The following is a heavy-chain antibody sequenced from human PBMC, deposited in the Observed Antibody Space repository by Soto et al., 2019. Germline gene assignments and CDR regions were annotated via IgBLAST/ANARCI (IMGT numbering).Heavy chain of an antibody. D-gene: IGHD3-10*01. J-gene: IGHJ4*02. CDR1: GFTFSSYG. CDR2: IWYDGSNK. Sequence: QVQLVESGGGVVQPGRSLRLSCAASGFTFSSYGMHWVRQAPGKGLEWVAVIWYDGSNKYYADSVKGRFTISRDNSKNTLYLQMNSLRAEDTAVYYCARGSGEFIKLDYWGQGTLVTVSS. CDR3: ARGSGEFIKLDY. V-gene: IGHV3-33*01.